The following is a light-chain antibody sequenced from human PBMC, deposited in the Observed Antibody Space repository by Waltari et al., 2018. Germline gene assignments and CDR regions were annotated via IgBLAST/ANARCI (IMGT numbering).Light chain of an antibody. CDR2: DAS. CDR3: QQYGSSVMYT. CDR1: QCVSSY. Sequence: EIVLTQSPATLSLSPGERATLSCRASQCVSSYLAWYQQKSGQAPRLPIYDASNRATGIPARFSGGGSGTDFTLTISRLEPEDSAVYYCQQYGSSVMYTFGQGTKLEIK. V-gene: IGKV3-11*01. J-gene: IGKJ2*01.